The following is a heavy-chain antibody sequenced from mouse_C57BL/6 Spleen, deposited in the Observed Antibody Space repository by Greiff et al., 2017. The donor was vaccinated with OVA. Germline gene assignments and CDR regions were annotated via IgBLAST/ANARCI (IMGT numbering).Heavy chain of an antibody. D-gene: IGHD1-1*01. J-gene: IGHJ2*01. CDR1: GYTFTDYY. CDR2: INPNNGGT. V-gene: IGHV1-26*01. CDR3: ARPNYYGSSYVYFDY. Sequence: DVQLQQSGPELVKPGASVKISCKASGYTFTDYYMNWVKQSHGKSLEWIGDINPNNGGTSYNQKFKGKATLTVDKSSSTAYMELRSLTSEDSAVYYCARPNYYGSSYVYFDYWGQGTTLTVSS.